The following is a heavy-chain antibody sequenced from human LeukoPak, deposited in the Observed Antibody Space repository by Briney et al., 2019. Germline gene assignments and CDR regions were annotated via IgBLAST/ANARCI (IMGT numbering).Heavy chain of an antibody. J-gene: IGHJ4*02. CDR2: IYENGGTT. CDR3: KWLLG. D-gene: IGHD5-12*01. Sequence: PGGSLRLSCVGSGFTFRSHAMSWVRQAPEKGLEFVSGIYENGGTTYYADSVKGRFTISRDNAKNTLYLQMNSLRAEDTAVYYCKWLLGWGQGTLVTVSS. V-gene: IGHV3-23*01. CDR1: GFTFRSHA.